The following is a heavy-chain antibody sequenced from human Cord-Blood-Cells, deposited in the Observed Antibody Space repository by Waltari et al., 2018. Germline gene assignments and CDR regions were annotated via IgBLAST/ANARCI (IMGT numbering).Heavy chain of an antibody. D-gene: IGHD3-10*01. V-gene: IGHV4-31*03. CDR1: GGPISSGGYY. J-gene: IGHJ5*02. CDR3: ARLTMVRGVINWFDP. Sequence: QVQLQESGPGLVKPSQTLSLTCTVSGGPISSGGYYLSWIRQHPGKGLEWIGYIYYSGSTYYNPSLKSRVTISVDTAKNQFSLKLSSVTAADTAVYYCARLTMVRGVINWFDPWGQGTLVTVSS. CDR2: IYYSGST.